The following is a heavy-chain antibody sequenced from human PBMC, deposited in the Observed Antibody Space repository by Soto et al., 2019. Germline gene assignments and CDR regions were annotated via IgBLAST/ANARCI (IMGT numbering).Heavy chain of an antibody. D-gene: IGHD4-17*01. CDR2: IYTSGST. V-gene: IGHV4-4*07. CDR1: GRSISRYS. Sequence: SEPLSLTCTVSGRSISRYSCSWIRQPAGKGLEWIGRIYTSGSTNYNPSLKSRVTMSVDTSKNQFSLELSSVTAADTAVYYCAKEYGSPRIDHWGQGTPLTASS. CDR3: AKEYGSPRIDH. J-gene: IGHJ4*02.